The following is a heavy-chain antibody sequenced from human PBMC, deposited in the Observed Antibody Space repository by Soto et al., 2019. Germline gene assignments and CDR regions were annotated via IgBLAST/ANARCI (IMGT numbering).Heavy chain of an antibody. CDR2: ISWNSATI. CDR1: GFTFAEYA. D-gene: IGHD6-19*01. Sequence: PGGSLRLSCAASGFTFAEYAMHWVRQPPGKGLEWVSGISWNSATIGYADSVKGRFTIARDNAKNSLYMQMSSVRPEDTALYYCAKGHEGLVHPFFDYWGQGNLVTVSS. CDR3: AKGHEGLVHPFFDY. V-gene: IGHV3-9*01. J-gene: IGHJ4*02.